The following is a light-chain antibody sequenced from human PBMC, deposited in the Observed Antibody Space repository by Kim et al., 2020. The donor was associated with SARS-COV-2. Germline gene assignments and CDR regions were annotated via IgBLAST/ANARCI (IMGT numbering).Light chain of an antibody. CDR3: MQGTHWPWT. CDR2: KIS. J-gene: IGKJ1*01. Sequence: DVVMTQSPLSLPVTLGQPASISCRSSQSLVHSDGNTYLSWFQQRPGQSPRRLIYKISNRDSGVPDRFSGSGAGTDFTLKISRVEGEDVGVYYCMQGTHWPWTFGQGNKVDIK. V-gene: IGKV2-30*02. CDR1: QSLVHSDGNTY.